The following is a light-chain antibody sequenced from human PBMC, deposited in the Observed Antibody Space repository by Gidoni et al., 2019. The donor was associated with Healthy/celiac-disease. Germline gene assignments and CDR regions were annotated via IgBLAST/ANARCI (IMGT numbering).Light chain of an antibody. Sequence: QSALTQPRSVSGSPGQSVTISCTGTSSDVGGYNYVSWHQQHPGKAPKLMIYDVSKRPSGVPDRFSGSKSGNTASLTISGLQAEDEADYYCCSYAGSYTHWVFGGGTKLTVL. CDR2: DVS. CDR3: CSYAGSYTHWV. V-gene: IGLV2-11*01. J-gene: IGLJ3*02. CDR1: SSDVGGYNY.